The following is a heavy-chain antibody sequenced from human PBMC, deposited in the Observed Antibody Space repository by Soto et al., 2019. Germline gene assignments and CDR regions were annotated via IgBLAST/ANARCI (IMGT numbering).Heavy chain of an antibody. D-gene: IGHD1-1*01. Sequence: QVHLVQSGAEWKKPGASGKVSGKGSGYAFTTYGITWVRQAPGQGLEWMGWISAHNGNTNYAQKLQGRVTVTRDTSTSTAYMELRSLRSDDTAVYYCARGRYGDYWGQGALVTVSS. CDR3: ARGRYGDY. V-gene: IGHV1-18*01. J-gene: IGHJ4*02. CDR2: ISAHNGNT. CDR1: GYAFTTYG.